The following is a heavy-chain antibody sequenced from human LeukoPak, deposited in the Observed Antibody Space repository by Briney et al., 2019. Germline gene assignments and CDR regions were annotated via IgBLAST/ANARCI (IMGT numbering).Heavy chain of an antibody. CDR2: ISAYNGNT. J-gene: IGHJ3*02. CDR3: ARDQARLWFGEFLTDDAFDI. CDR1: GYTFTSYG. V-gene: IGHV1-18*01. Sequence: ASVKVSCKASGYTFTSYGISWVRQAPGQGLEWMGWISAYNGNTNYAQKLQGRVTMTTDTSTSTAYMELRSLRSDDTAVYYCARDQARLWFGEFLTDDAFDIWGQGTMVTVSS. D-gene: IGHD3-10*01.